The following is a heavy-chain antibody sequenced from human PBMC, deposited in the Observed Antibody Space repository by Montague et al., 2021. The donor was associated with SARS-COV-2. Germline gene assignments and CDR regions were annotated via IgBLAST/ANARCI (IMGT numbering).Heavy chain of an antibody. CDR2: IHNTGNT. J-gene: IGHJ5*02. D-gene: IGHD6-13*01. CDR1: RDSVSSGSYY. Sequence: SETLSLTCTVSRDSVSSGSYYWSWIRQPPGKGLEWIAYIHNTGNTKYNPSLSGRVTISIDTSKNQFSLKLSSVTAADTAVYYCARARQPLIHDGFGWFDPWGQGTLVTVSS. V-gene: IGHV4-61*01. CDR3: ARARQPLIHDGFGWFDP.